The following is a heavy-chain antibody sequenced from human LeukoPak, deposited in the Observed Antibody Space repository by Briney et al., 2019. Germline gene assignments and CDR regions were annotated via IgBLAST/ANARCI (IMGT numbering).Heavy chain of an antibody. D-gene: IGHD4-23*01. CDR2: IFYSGST. Sequence: TSETLSLTCTVSGGSISTSNYYWGWIRQPPGKGLEWIGNIFYSGSTYYSPSLRSRVTVSLDTSRNQFSLKLNSVTAADTAVYYCARRNGDYGGFDYWGQGTLVTVSS. CDR1: GGSISTSNYY. CDR3: ARRNGDYGGFDY. V-gene: IGHV4-39*07. J-gene: IGHJ4*02.